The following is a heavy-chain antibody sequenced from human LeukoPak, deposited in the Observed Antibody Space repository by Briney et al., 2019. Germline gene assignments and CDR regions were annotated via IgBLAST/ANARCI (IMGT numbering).Heavy chain of an antibody. CDR3: AREKYGGNLDTFDI. D-gene: IGHD4-23*01. CDR1: GGSISSGSYY. Sequence: PSQTLSLTCTVSGGSISSGSYYWSWIRQPPGKGLEWIGYIYYGGSTTYNPSLKSRVTISVDTSKNQFSLRLSSVTAADTAVYYCAREKYGGNLDTFDIWGQGTMVTVSS. CDR2: IYYGGST. V-gene: IGHV4-61*01. J-gene: IGHJ3*02.